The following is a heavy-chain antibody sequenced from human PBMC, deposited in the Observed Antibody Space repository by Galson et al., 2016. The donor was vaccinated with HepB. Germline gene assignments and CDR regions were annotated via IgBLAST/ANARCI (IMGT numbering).Heavy chain of an antibody. V-gene: IGHV4-39*07. CDR3: ARDPEGSFFDY. CDR2: IYYIGST. Sequence: SETLSLTCTVSGGSISSSTHYWGWIRQPPGKGLEWIGNIYYIGSTYYNPSLKSRVTISLDASKNQFSLKLSSVTAADTAVYYCARDPEGSFFDYWGQGTLVTVSS. J-gene: IGHJ4*02. CDR1: GGSISSSTHY.